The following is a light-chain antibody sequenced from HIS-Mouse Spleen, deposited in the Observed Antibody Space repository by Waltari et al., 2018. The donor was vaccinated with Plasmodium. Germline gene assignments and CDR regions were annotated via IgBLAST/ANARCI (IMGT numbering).Light chain of an antibody. CDR1: SSNIGSNT. J-gene: IGLJ3*02. CDR2: ITN. V-gene: IGLV1-44*01. CDR3: AAWDDSLNGRV. Sequence: QSVLTQPPSASGTPGQRVPISCSGRSSNIGSNTVNCYQQLPGTAPKLLIYITNQRPSGVPDRFSGSKSGTSASLAISGLQSEDEADYYCAAWDDSLNGRVFGGGTKLTVL.